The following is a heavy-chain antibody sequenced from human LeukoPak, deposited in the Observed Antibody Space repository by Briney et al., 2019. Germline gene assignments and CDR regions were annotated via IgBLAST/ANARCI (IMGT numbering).Heavy chain of an antibody. CDR2: IYHSGST. D-gene: IGHD3-22*01. J-gene: IGHJ4*02. CDR1: AGSISSSNW. V-gene: IGHV4-4*02. CDR3: ARVLTTMIVGY. Sequence: SGTLSLTCAVSAGSISSSNWWSWVRQPPGKGLEWIGSIYHSGSTYYNPSLKSRVTISVDTSKNQFSLKLSSVTAADTAVYYCARVLTTMIVGYWGQGTLVTVSS.